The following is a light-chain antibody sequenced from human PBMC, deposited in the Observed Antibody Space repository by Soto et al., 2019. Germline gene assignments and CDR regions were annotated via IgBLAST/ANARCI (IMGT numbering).Light chain of an antibody. CDR1: GSDVGGYNY. CDR3: SSYAGSNFWV. CDR2: EVS. Sequence: QSALTQPPSASGSPGQSVTISCTGTGSDVGGYNYVSWYQQHPGKAPKLIIYEVSQRPSGVPDRFSGSKSDNTASLTVSGLQAEDEADYYCSSYAGSNFWVFGGGTKLTVL. V-gene: IGLV2-8*01. J-gene: IGLJ3*02.